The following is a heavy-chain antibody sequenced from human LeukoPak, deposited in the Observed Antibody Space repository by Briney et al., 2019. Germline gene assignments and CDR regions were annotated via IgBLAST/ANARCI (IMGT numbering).Heavy chain of an antibody. CDR3: ASAPNYYDSSGDKTWLDN. D-gene: IGHD3-22*01. Sequence: GGSLRLSCAASGFTFSDYSMKWVRQAPEKGLEWVSSISSSGSLIYYADLVKGRFTVSRDNAKNSLFLQMNSLRDEDTAVYYCASAPNYYDSSGDKTWLDNWGQGTLVTVSS. CDR2: ISSSGSLI. V-gene: IGHV3-21*01. J-gene: IGHJ4*02. CDR1: GFTFSDYS.